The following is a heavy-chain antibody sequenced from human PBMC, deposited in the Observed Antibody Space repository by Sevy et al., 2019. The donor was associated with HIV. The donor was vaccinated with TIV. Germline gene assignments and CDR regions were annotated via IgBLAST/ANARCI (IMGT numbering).Heavy chain of an antibody. CDR3: ASGITIFGVVTKNYYYYMDV. Sequence: ASVKVSCKASGGTFSSYAISWVRQAPGQGLEWIGGIIPIFGTANYAQKFQGRVTITADKSTSTAYMELSSLRSEDTAVYYCASGITIFGVVTKNYYYYMDVWGKGTTVTVSS. D-gene: IGHD3-3*01. CDR1: GGTFSSYA. J-gene: IGHJ6*03. CDR2: IIPIFGTA. V-gene: IGHV1-69*06.